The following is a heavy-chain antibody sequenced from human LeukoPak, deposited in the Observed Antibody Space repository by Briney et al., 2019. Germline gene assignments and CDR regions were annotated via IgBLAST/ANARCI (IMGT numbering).Heavy chain of an antibody. D-gene: IGHD3-10*01. Sequence: SVKVSCKASGGTFSSYAISWVRQAPGQGLEWMGGVIPIFGTANYAQKFQGRVTITADESTSTAYMELSSLRSEDTAVYYCARGVTMVRGVIINWFDPWGQGTLVTVSS. CDR1: GGTFSSYA. J-gene: IGHJ5*02. CDR2: VIPIFGTA. V-gene: IGHV1-69*13. CDR3: ARGVTMVRGVIINWFDP.